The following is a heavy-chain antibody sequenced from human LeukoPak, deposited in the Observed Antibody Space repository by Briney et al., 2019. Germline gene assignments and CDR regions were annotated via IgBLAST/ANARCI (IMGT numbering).Heavy chain of an antibody. CDR1: GGSISSYY. Sequence: SETLSLTCTVSGGSISSYYWSWIRQPPGKGLEWIGYIYYSGSTNYNPSLKSRVTISVDTSKNQFSLTLSSVTAADTAVYYCARTYYYDSSGYHDAFDIWGQGTMVTVSS. CDR3: ARTYYYDSSGYHDAFDI. V-gene: IGHV4-59*01. D-gene: IGHD3-22*01. CDR2: IYYSGST. J-gene: IGHJ3*02.